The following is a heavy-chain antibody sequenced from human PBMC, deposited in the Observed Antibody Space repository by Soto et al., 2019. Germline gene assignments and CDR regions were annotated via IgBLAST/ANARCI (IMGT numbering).Heavy chain of an antibody. J-gene: IGHJ4*02. CDR1: GYTFANFH. V-gene: IGHV1-8*01. Sequence: ASVKVSCKASGYTFANFHINWVRQATGQGLEWMGWMNPNSGKTGLAEKFQGRVTMTTDTSTSTVYMELSSLRSEDTAVYYCAREWGVVPAGEFDYWGQGTLVTVSS. D-gene: IGHD2-2*01. CDR2: MNPNSGKT. CDR3: AREWGVVPAGEFDY.